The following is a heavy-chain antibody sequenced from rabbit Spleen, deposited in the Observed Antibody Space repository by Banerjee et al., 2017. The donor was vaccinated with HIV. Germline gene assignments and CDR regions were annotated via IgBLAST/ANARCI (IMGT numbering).Heavy chain of an antibody. CDR3: ARVGGVGVYGYATL. V-gene: IGHV1S7*01. Sequence: QLEETGGGLVQPGGSLTLSCKASGFDFSGDYMSWVRQAPGKGLEWIGCVYIIGGTTDYASWVDGRFTISSHNAQNTLYLQVKSLTAADTATYFCARVGGVGVYGYATLWGPGTLVTVS. CDR2: VYIIGGTT. CDR1: GFDFSGDY. D-gene: IGHD6-1*01. J-gene: IGHJ4*01.